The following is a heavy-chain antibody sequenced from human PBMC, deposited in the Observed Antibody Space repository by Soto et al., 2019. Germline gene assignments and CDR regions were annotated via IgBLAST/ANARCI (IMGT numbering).Heavy chain of an antibody. CDR1: GFTFSTYG. CDR3: AKDEFRNPSLFAMDV. CDR2: ISYDGGNK. D-gene: IGHD3-10*02. J-gene: IGHJ6*02. V-gene: IGHV3-30*18. Sequence: GGSLRLSCAASGFTFSTYGMHWVRQAPGKGLEWVALISYDGGNKNYADSVKGRFTISRDNSKNTLFLQMNSLRAEDTALYYCAKDEFRNPSLFAMDVWGQGTTVTVSS.